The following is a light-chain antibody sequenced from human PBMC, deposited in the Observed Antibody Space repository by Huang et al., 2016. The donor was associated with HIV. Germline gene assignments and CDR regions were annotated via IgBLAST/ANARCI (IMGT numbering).Light chain of an antibody. CDR1: QGISSY. J-gene: IGKJ4*01. CDR2: AAS. CDR3: QQYYSYPRLT. Sequence: AIRITQSPSSLSASTGDRVTITCRASQGISSYLAWYQQKPGKAPKLLIYAASTLQSGVPSRFSGSGSGTEFTLTISCLQSEDFATYYCQQYYSYPRLTFGGGTKVEIK. V-gene: IGKV1-8*01.